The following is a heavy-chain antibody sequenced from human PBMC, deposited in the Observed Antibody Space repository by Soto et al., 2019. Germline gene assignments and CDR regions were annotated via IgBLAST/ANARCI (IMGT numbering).Heavy chain of an antibody. D-gene: IGHD3-16*01. V-gene: IGHV1-2*02. J-gene: IGHJ4*02. CDR3: ARGPPVGVLSDYFDY. CDR2: IIPNSGGT. CDR1: GGTFSSYS. Sequence: GASVKVSCKASGGTFSSYSISWGRQAPGQGLEWMGGIIPNSGGTNYAQKFQGRVTMTRDTSISTAYMELSRLRSDDTAVYYCARGPPVGVLSDYFDYWGQGTLVTVSS.